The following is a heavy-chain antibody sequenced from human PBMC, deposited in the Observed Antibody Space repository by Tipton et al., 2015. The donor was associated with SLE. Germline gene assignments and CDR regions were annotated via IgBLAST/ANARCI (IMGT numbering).Heavy chain of an antibody. J-gene: IGHJ6*03. Sequence: SLRLSCAASGFTFSNYAMTWVRQAPGKGLEWVSDISGSGGSTYYADSVKGRFTISRDNSKNTLYLQMNSLRAEDTAVYYCSKDGPSFLGYSGYDTYYYYMDVWGKGATVTVSS. D-gene: IGHD5-12*01. V-gene: IGHV3-23*01. CDR3: SKDGPSFLGYSGYDTYYYYMDV. CDR1: GFTFSNYA. CDR2: ISGSGGST.